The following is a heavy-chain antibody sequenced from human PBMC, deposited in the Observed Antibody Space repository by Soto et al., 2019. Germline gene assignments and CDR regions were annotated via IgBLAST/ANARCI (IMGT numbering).Heavy chain of an antibody. D-gene: IGHD2-15*01. CDR2: IIPRLGTA. V-gene: IGHV1-69*12. Sequence: VQLVQSGAEVKKPGSSVKVSCTAPGDTFVSYTITWVRQAPGQGLEWMGGIIPRLGTADYAQKFQDRVTISADESTNTVYMDLSSLRSDDTAVYYCARVRQCSENTCADYFDLDVWGQGTTVTVSS. CDR1: GDTFVSYT. J-gene: IGHJ6*02. CDR3: ARVRQCSENTCADYFDLDV.